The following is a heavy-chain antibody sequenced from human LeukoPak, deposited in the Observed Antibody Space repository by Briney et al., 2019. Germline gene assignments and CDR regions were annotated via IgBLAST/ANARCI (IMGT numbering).Heavy chain of an antibody. Sequence: GGSLSLSCATCGFTITYTCIASVGQAPGKGLEWVGNINQYSKPKQYVDSVKGQFTSSRDNAKNSLILQKSGLTVEDTGIYYCARDQSGSLDYWGQGTLVTVSS. CDR1: GFTITYTC. CDR3: ARDQSGSLDY. D-gene: IGHD1-26*01. V-gene: IGHV3-7*01. CDR2: INQYSKPK. J-gene: IGHJ4*02.